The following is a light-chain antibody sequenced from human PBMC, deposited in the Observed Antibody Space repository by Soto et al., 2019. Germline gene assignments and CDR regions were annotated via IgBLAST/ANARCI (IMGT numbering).Light chain of an antibody. CDR3: CSYAGSSTSWV. J-gene: IGLJ3*02. Sequence: QSALTQPASVSGSPGQSLTISCTGTSSDLGSYNLVSWYQQHPGKAPKLMIYEVNNRPSGVSNRFSASKSGNTASLTISGLQAEDEADYYCCSYAGSSTSWVFGGGTKVTVL. CDR2: EVN. V-gene: IGLV2-23*02. CDR1: SSDLGSYNL.